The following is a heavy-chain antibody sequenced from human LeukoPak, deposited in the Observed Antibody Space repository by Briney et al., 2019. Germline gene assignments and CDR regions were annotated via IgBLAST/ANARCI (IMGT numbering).Heavy chain of an antibody. CDR1: GGTFSSYA. J-gene: IGHJ5*02. D-gene: IGHD3-10*01. Sequence: ASVKVSCKASGGTFSSYAISWVRQAPGQGLDWMGGIIPIFGTANYAQKFQGRVTITADESTSTAYMELSSLRSEDTAVYYCAREGVAMVRDPNWFDPWGQGTLVTVSS. CDR3: AREGVAMVRDPNWFDP. CDR2: IIPIFGTA. V-gene: IGHV1-69*13.